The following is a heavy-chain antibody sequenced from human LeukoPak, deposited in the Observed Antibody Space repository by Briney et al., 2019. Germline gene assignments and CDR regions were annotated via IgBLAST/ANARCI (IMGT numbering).Heavy chain of an antibody. CDR3: ARLDGVGALSH. CDR1: GGSISSYY. D-gene: IGHD1-26*01. V-gene: IGHV4-59*08. J-gene: IGHJ4*02. Sequence: PSETLSLTCTVSGGSISSYYWSWIRQPPGKGLEWIGYFYYSGSTNYNPSLKSRVTISVDTSKNQFSLKLSSVTAADTAVYYCARLDGVGALSHWGQGTLVTVSS. CDR2: FYYSGST.